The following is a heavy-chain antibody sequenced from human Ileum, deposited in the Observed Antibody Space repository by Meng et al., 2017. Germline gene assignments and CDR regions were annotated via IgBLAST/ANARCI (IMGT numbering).Heavy chain of an antibody. CDR1: GASVTTSHYQ. J-gene: IGHJ4*02. CDR2: AST. Sequence: VHLTESGPGLVRPSGTLSLICTVSGASVTTSHYQWGWIRQPPGKGLEWIGYASTNYNPSLKSRLTISLDTSKNQVSLKLTSVTAADTAVYYCARDHWGSLDYWGQGILVTVSS. CDR3: ARDHWGSLDY. V-gene: IGHV4-61*01. D-gene: IGHD7-27*01.